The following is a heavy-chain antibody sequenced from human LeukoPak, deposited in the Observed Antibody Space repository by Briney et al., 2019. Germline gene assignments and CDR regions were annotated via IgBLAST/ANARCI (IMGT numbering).Heavy chain of an antibody. V-gene: IGHV5-51*01. CDR1: GYSFTSYW. CDR3: ARHADIVVVPAAADY. CDR2: IYPDDSDT. Sequence: GESLKISCKASGYSFTSYWIGWVRQMPGKGLEWMGIIYPDDSDTRYSPSFQCQVTISADKSISTAYLQWSSLKASDTAMYYCARHADIVVVPAAADYWGQGTLVTVSS. J-gene: IGHJ4*02. D-gene: IGHD2-2*01.